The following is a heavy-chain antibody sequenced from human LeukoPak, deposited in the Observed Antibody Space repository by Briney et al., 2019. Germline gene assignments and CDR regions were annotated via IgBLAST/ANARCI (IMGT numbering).Heavy chain of an antibody. V-gene: IGHV4-39*07. CDR2: IYYSGIT. Sequence: SETLSLTCTVSGGSISSSSYYWGWIRQPPGKGLEWIGSIYYSGITYYNPSLKSRVTISVDTSKNQFSLKLSSVTAADTAVYYCARDRDIWFGEPYWYFDLWGRGTLVTVSS. D-gene: IGHD3-10*01. J-gene: IGHJ2*01. CDR3: ARDRDIWFGEPYWYFDL. CDR1: GGSISSSSYY.